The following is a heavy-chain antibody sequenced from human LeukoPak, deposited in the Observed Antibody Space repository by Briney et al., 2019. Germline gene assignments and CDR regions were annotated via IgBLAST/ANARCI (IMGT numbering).Heavy chain of an antibody. CDR2: IKSKTDGGTT. J-gene: IGHJ4*02. D-gene: IGHD2-2*01. CDR3: TTVIDRDTSCRGCDY. Sequence: GGSLRLSCAASGFTFSNAWRSWVRQAPGKGLEWVGRIKSKTDGGTTDYAAPVKGRFTISRDDSKNTLYLQMNSLKTEDTAVYYCTTVIDRDTSCRGCDYWGQGTLVTVSS. V-gene: IGHV3-15*01. CDR1: GFTFSNAW.